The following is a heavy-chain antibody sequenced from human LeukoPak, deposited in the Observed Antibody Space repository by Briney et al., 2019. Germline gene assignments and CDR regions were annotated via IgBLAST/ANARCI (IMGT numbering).Heavy chain of an antibody. J-gene: IGHJ4*02. D-gene: IGHD1-26*01. CDR2: IYYSGTT. CDR3: ARHLYSGSSPIDY. V-gene: IGHV4-39*01. Sequence: PSETLSLTCSVSGGSISTSSYYWGWVRQPPGKGLEWIGSIYYSGTTYYIPSLKSRVTISVDTSKNQFSLELTSVTAADTAVYYCARHLYSGSSPIDYWGQGTLVIVSS. CDR1: GGSISTSSYY.